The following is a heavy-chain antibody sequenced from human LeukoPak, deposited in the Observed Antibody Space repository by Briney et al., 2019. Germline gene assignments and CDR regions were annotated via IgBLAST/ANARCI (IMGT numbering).Heavy chain of an antibody. V-gene: IGHV1-46*01. CDR1: GGTFSSYA. D-gene: IGHD1-26*01. CDR2: INPSGGST. CDR3: ARALGWELPIYYCYYYMDV. Sequence: GASVKVSCKASGGTFSSYAISWVRQAPGQGLEWMGIINPSGGSTSYAQKFQGRVTMTRDTSTSTVYMELSSLRSEDTAVYYCARALGWELPIYYCYYYMDVWGKGTTVTVSS. J-gene: IGHJ6*03.